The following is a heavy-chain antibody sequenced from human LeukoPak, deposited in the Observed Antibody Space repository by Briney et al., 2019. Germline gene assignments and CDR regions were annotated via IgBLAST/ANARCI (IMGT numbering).Heavy chain of an antibody. CDR1: GGSISSYY. CDR2: IYYSGST. J-gene: IGHJ2*01. D-gene: IGHD2-2*02. CDR3: ARGTHLGYCSSTSCYTGWYFDL. V-gene: IGHV4-59*01. Sequence: SETLSLXCTVSGGSISSYYWSWIRQPPGKGLEWIGYIYYSGSTNYNPSLKSRVTISVDTSKNQFSLKLSSVTAADTAVYYCARGTHLGYCSSTSCYTGWYFDLWGRGTLVTVSS.